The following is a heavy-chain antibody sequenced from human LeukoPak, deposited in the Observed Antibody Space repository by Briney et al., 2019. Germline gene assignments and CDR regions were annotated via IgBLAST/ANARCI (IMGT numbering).Heavy chain of an antibody. CDR2: IYHSGST. CDR3: ARVVITYYFDY. J-gene: IGHJ4*02. Sequence: SETLSLTCTVSGYSISSGYYWGWIRQPPGKGLEWIGSIYHSGSTYYNPALKSLVTISVDTYKNQFSLKLSSVTAADTAVYYCARVVITYYFDYWGQGTLVTVSS. V-gene: IGHV4-38-2*02. D-gene: IGHD3-22*01. CDR1: GYSISSGYY.